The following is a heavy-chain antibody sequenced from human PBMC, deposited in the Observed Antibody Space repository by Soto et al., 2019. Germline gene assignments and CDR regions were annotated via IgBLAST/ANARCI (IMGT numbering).Heavy chain of an antibody. CDR3: ARAGSGWEGYYYYGMDV. V-gene: IGHV1-69*02. J-gene: IGHJ6*01. D-gene: IGHD6-19*01. CDR2: IIPILGIA. Sequence: SVKVSCKASGGTFSSYTISWVRQAPGQGLEWMGRIIPILGIANYAQKFQGRVTITADKSTSTAYMELSSLRSEDTAVYYCARAGSGWEGYYYYGMDVWGQGTTVTVSS. CDR1: GGTFSSYT.